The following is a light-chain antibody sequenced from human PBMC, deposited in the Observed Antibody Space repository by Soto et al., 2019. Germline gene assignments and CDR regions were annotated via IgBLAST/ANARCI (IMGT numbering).Light chain of an antibody. V-gene: IGKV3-20*01. J-gene: IGKJ2*01. Sequence: EIVLTQSPGTPSLSPGERATLSCRASQSVSSSYLAWYQQKPGQAPRLLLYGASSRATGIPDKFSGSGSGTDFTLSISRLEPEDFAVYYCQQYGSSPPEYTFGQGAQLEIK. CDR2: GAS. CDR1: QSVSSSY. CDR3: QQYGSSPPEYT.